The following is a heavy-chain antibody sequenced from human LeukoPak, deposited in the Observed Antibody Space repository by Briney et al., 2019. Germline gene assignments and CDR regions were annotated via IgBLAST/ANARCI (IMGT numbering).Heavy chain of an antibody. CDR3: VKATANYYGMDV. D-gene: IGHD2-21*02. Sequence: AGGSLRLSCSASGFTFSSYAMLWVRQAPGKGLEYVSAITSYGGSTYYADSVKGRFTISRDNSRNTLYLQMSSLRAEDTALYYCVKATANYYGMDVWGQGTTVTVS. J-gene: IGHJ6*02. CDR1: GFTFSSYA. CDR2: ITSYGGST. V-gene: IGHV3-64D*09.